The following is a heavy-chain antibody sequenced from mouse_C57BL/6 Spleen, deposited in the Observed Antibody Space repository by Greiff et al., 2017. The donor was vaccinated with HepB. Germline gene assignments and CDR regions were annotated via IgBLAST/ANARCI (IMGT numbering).Heavy chain of an antibody. CDR1: GYSFTGYY. V-gene: IGHV1-42*01. J-gene: IGHJ4*01. CDR3: ARFDSHAMDY. Sequence: EVQLQQSGPELVKPGASVKISCKASGYSFTGYYMNWVKQSPEKSLEWIGEINPSTGGTTYNQKFKAKATLTVDKSSSTAYMQLKSLTSEDSAVYYCARFDSHAMDYWGQGTSVTVSS. CDR2: INPSTGGT. D-gene: IGHD2-4*01.